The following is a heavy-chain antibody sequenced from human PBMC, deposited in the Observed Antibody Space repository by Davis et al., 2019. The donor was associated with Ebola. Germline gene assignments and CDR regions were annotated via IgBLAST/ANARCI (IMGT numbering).Heavy chain of an antibody. CDR3: ARGVEYSGYGGFRFDP. CDR2: ISAYNGNT. V-gene: IGHV1-18*01. Sequence: ASVKVSCKASGYTFTSYGISWVRQAPGQGLEWMGWISAYNGNTNYAQKLQGRVTMTTDTSTSTAYMELRSLRFDDTAVYYCARGVEYSGYGGFRFDPWGQGTLVTVSS. D-gene: IGHD5-12*01. CDR1: GYTFTSYG. J-gene: IGHJ5*02.